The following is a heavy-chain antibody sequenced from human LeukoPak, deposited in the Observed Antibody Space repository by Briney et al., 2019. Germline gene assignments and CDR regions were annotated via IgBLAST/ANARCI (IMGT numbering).Heavy chain of an antibody. J-gene: IGHJ6*02. CDR1: GFTFRYYG. D-gene: IGHD6-19*01. Sequence: GGSLRLSCAASGFTFRYYGMSWVRQAPGKGLEWVSSLSGSGSSTHYADSVKGRFTISRDNSKNTLYLQMTSLRAEDAAIYYCAKGMGLAHYYFYGMDVWGQGTTVTVSS. CDR3: AKGMGLAHYYFYGMDV. V-gene: IGHV3-23*01. CDR2: LSGSGSST.